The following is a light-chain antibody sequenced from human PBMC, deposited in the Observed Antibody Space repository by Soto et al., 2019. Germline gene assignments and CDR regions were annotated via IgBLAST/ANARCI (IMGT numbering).Light chain of an antibody. CDR1: QDVSRS. CDR3: QQLWTYPLT. V-gene: IGKV1-9*01. Sequence: DTQLTQSPSFLSASVGDRVTIACRASQDVSRSVGWYQQKPGTAPKLLISAASTLNSGVPSRFSGNGSGTDFTLTISSLQPEDFATYYCQQLWTYPLTFGGGTKVDTK. CDR2: AAS. J-gene: IGKJ4*01.